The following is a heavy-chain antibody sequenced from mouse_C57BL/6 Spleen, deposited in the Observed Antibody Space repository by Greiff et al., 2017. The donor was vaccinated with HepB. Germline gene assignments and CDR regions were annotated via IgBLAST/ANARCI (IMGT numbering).Heavy chain of an antibody. J-gene: IGHJ3*01. V-gene: IGHV1-82*01. CDR3: AETAQATLLAY. CDR2: IYPGDGDT. Sequence: QVQLQQSGPELVKPGASVKISCKASGYAFSSSWMNWVKQRPGKGLEWIGRIYPGDGDTNYNGKVKGKATLTADKSSSTAYMQLSSLTSEDSAVYFCAETAQATLLAYWGQGTLVTVSA. CDR1: GYAFSSSW. D-gene: IGHD3-2*02.